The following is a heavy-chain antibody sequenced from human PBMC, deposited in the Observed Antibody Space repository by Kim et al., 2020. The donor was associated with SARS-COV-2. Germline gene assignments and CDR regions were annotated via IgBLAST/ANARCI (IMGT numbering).Heavy chain of an antibody. CDR3: ARGIQIITIFGVVIDDAFDI. Sequence: SETLSLTCTVSGGSISSGSYYWSWIRQPAGKGLEWIGRIYTSGSTNYNPSLKSRVTISVDTSKNQFSLKLSSVTAADTAVYYCARGIQIITIFGVVIDDAFDIWGQGTMVTVSS. D-gene: IGHD3-3*01. CDR1: GGSISSGSYY. CDR2: IYTSGST. J-gene: IGHJ3*02. V-gene: IGHV4-61*02.